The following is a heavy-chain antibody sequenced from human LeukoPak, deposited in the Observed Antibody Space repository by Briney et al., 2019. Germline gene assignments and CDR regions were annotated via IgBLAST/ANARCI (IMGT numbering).Heavy chain of an antibody. D-gene: IGHD6-13*01. Sequence: ASVKVSCKASGYTFTGYYMHWVRQAPGQGLEWMGWINPNSGGTNYAQKFQGRVTMTRDTSISTAYMEMSRLRSDDTAVYYCASTYSSSWYVDYWGQGTLVTVSS. V-gene: IGHV1-2*02. CDR2: INPNSGGT. J-gene: IGHJ4*02. CDR1: GYTFTGYY. CDR3: ASTYSSSWYVDY.